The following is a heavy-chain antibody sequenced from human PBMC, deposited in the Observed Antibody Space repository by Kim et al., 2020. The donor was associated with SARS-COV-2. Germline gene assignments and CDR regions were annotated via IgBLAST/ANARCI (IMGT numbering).Heavy chain of an antibody. CDR2: IDGSDGTT. CDR3: MKGGWGWIWDH. D-gene: IGHD2-2*03. CDR1: GFTFTGYA. Sequence: GGSLRLSCTTSGFTFTGYAMSWVRQAPGKGLEWVSSIDGSDGTTYYVDSVKGRFTISRDNSKNTLYLQMNSLRADDTAVYYCMKGGWGWIWDHWGKG. J-gene: IGHJ4*02. V-gene: IGHV3-23*01.